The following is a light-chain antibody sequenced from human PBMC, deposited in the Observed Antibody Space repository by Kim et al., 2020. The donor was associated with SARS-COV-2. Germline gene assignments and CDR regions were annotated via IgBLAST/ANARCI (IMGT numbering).Light chain of an antibody. CDR1: QSNSMW. V-gene: IGKV1-5*03. Sequence: STLSASVGERVLITCRASQSNSMWLAWYQQKPGKAPKFLISKASSLESEVPSRFSGSGSGTEFTLTISSVQPDDFATYYCQQYDNYFGQGTKLEI. CDR2: KAS. CDR3: QQYDNY. J-gene: IGKJ2*01.